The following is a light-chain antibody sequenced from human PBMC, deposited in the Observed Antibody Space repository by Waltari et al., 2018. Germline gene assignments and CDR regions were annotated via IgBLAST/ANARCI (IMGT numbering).Light chain of an antibody. CDR1: SSDIGGYNY. J-gene: IGLJ2*01. V-gene: IGLV2-11*01. CDR2: EVS. Sequence: QAALTQPHSVSGSPGQSVTISCAGSSSDIGGYNYVSWYQQHPGTAPKLMIYEVSKRPAGVSDRFSASKSDNPAFLTIAGLQPEDEADYYCSSYAVTITVLFGGGTRLTVL. CDR3: SSYAVTITVL.